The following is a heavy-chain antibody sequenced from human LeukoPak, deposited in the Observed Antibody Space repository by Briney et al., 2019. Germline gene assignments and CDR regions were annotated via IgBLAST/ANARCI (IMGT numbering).Heavy chain of an antibody. CDR2: ISYDGSNK. J-gene: IGHJ4*02. Sequence: PGGSLRLSCAASGFTFSSYGMHWVRQAPGKGLEWVAVISYDGSNKYYADSVMGRFTISRDNSKNTLYLQMNSLRAEDTAVYYCAKDVSPLRYFDWLPSDWGQGTLVTVSS. V-gene: IGHV3-30*18. CDR1: GFTFSSYG. D-gene: IGHD3-9*01. CDR3: AKDVSPLRYFDWLPSD.